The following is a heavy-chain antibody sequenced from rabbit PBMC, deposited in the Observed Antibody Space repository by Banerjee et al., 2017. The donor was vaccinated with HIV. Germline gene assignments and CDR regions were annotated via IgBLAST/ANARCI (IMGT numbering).Heavy chain of an antibody. J-gene: IGHJ4*01. Sequence: QSLKESGGDLVKPGASLTLTCTASGFSLSSSYYMCWVRQAPGKGLERIACIYAGSGSALYVSWAKGRFTISKTSSTTVTLQMTSLTAADTATYFCAREESDGYGYANLWGQGTLVTVS. CDR1: GFSLSSSYY. V-gene: IGHV1S40*01. D-gene: IGHD6-1*01. CDR2: IYAGSGSA. CDR3: AREESDGYGYANL.